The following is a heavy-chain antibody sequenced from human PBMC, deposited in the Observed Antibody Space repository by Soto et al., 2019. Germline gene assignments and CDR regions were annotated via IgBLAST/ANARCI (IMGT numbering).Heavy chain of an antibody. CDR1: GDSVSSNTAA. D-gene: IGHD6-19*01. CDR2: TYYRSNWRH. V-gene: IGHV6-1*01. Sequence: SQTLSLTCAISGDSVSSNTAAWNWIRSSPSRGLEWLGRTYYRSNWRHDYAVSVKSRITVNPDTSKNHFSLQLNSVTPDDTAVYYCARGVAGSGFDLWGQGTLVTVSS. J-gene: IGHJ4*02. CDR3: ARGVAGSGFDL.